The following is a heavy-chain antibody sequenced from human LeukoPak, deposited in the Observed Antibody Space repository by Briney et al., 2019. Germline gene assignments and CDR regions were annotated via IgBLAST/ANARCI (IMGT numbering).Heavy chain of an antibody. CDR1: GFTFSTYW. CDR2: FNSDGRST. D-gene: IGHD3-3*01. CDR3: ARGRYYLDS. Sequence: GGSLRLSCAASGFTFSTYWMHWVRRAPGKGLVWVSRFNSDGRSTHYAVYVKGRFTISRDNAKNTLSLQMNSLRAEDTAVYYCARGRYYLDSWGQGTLVTVSS. V-gene: IGHV3-74*01. J-gene: IGHJ4*02.